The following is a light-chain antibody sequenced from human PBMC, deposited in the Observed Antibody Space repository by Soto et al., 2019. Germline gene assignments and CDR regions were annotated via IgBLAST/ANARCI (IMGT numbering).Light chain of an antibody. V-gene: IGKV3-11*01. CDR2: YAS. J-gene: IGKJ5*01. CDR3: QQRSSCPIT. Sequence: ESVLTQTPAALCMSLGDKDTLSCLASLSVGNLFAWYLQRPGQPPTLLIFYASTSAAAVPARFSGSGSGTDFTITTSILQDQDFAAYYCQQRSSCPITFGQATPL. CDR1: LSVGNL.